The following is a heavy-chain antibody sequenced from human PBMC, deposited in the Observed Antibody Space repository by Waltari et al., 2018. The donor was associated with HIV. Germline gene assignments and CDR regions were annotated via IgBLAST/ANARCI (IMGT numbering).Heavy chain of an antibody. Sequence: EVQLLESGGGFVQPGGSVRLSCAASGFTFSSYAMSWGRQATGKGLEWVSTISGSGSTTYYTDSVKGRFTISRDNSKNTLYLQMNSLRAEDAALYYCAKDRWFDPWGQGTLVTVSS. CDR3: AKDRWFDP. CDR2: ISGSGSTT. J-gene: IGHJ5*02. CDR1: GFTFSSYA. V-gene: IGHV3-23*01.